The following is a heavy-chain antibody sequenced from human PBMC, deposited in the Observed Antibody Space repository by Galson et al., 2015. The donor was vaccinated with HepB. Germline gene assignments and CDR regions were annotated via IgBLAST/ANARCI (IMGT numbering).Heavy chain of an antibody. D-gene: IGHD3-3*01. CDR1: GFTFSSYG. CDR2: ISYDGSNK. V-gene: IGHV3-30*18. Sequence: SLRLSCAASGFTFSSYGMHWVRQAPGKGLEWVAVISYDGSNKYYADSVKGRFTISRDNSKNTLYLQMNSLRAEDTAVYYCAKNGNAIFGVVITGYMDVWGKGTTVTVSS. CDR3: AKNGNAIFGVVITGYMDV. J-gene: IGHJ6*03.